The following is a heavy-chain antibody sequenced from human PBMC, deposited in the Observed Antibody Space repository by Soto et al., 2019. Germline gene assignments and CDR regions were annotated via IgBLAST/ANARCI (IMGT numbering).Heavy chain of an antibody. CDR2: TSAYKGNT. CDR3: ARRQWLVGGYYYGMDV. D-gene: IGHD6-19*01. CDR1: CYTLTSYC. J-gene: IGHJ6*02. V-gene: IGHV1-18*01. Sequence: ASVKVSRKASCYTLTSYCISWVRQAPGQGLEWMGWTSAYKGNTNYAQKLQGRVTMTTDTSTSTAYMELRSLRSDDTAVYYCARRQWLVGGYYYGMDVWGQGTTVTVSS.